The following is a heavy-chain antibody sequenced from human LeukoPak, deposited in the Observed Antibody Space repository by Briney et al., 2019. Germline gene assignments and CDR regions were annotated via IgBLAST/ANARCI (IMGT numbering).Heavy chain of an antibody. CDR1: GYTFTSYG. Sequence: PWASVKVSCKASGYTFTSYGISWVRQAPGQGLEWMGWISAYNGNTNYAQKLQGRVTMTRDTSTSTVYMELSSLRSEDTAVYYCVRAGDGGSFVFLDYWGQGTLVTISS. J-gene: IGHJ4*02. V-gene: IGHV1-18*01. CDR2: ISAYNGNT. D-gene: IGHD4-23*01. CDR3: VRAGDGGSFVFLDY.